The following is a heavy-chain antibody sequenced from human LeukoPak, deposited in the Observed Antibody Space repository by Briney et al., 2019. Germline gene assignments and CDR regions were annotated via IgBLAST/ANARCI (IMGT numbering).Heavy chain of an antibody. CDR3: ARGFRQQLVTGWFDP. J-gene: IGHJ5*02. D-gene: IGHD5-18*01. CDR2: IYYNGNS. Sequence: PSETLSLTCTVSGDSVSSYYWMWIRQPPGKGLEWIGYIYYNGNSNYNPSLRSRVTMSVDSSNNQFSLRLRSVTAADTAVYYCARGFRQQLVTGWFDPWGQGSLVIVS. CDR1: GDSVSSYY. V-gene: IGHV4-59*02.